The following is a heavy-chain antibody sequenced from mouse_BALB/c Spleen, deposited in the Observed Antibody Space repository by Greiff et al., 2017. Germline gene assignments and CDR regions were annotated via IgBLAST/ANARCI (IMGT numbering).Heavy chain of an antibody. J-gene: IGHJ3*01. D-gene: IGHD2-4*01. CDR1: GYSITSDYA. V-gene: IGHV3-2*02. CDR2: ISYSGST. CDR3: ARSSTMITTWFAY. Sequence: EVQRVESGPGLVKPSQSLSLTCTVTGYSITSDYAWNWIRQFPGNKLEWMGYISYSGSTSYNPSLKSRISITRDTSKNQFFLQLNSVTTEDTATYYCARSSTMITTWFAYWGQGTLVTVSA.